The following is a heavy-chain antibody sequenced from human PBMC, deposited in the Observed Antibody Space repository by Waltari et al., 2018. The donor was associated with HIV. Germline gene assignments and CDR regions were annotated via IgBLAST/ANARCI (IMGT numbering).Heavy chain of an antibody. Sequence: EVQLLESGGGLVQPVGSLRPSCAASGFTFHSNSMNWVRQAPGKGLEWVSDISSSSSTIYYADSVKGRFTISRDNAKNSLYLQMNSLRAEDTAVYYCASKVEPDYWGQGTLVTVSS. CDR1: GFTFHSNS. J-gene: IGHJ4*02. V-gene: IGHV3-48*01. CDR3: ASKVEPDY. CDR2: ISSSSSTI.